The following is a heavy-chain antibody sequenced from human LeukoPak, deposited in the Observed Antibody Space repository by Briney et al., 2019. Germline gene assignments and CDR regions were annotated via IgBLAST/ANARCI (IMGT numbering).Heavy chain of an antibody. CDR1: GFTFDDYT. Sequence: GGSLRLSCAASGFTFDDYTMHWVRQAPGKGLEWVSLVSWDGGSTYYADSVKGRFTISRDNSKNSLYLQMNSLRTEDTALYYCAKDVKYYYDSSGYYGGFGYWGQGTLVTVSS. J-gene: IGHJ4*02. CDR2: VSWDGGST. V-gene: IGHV3-43*01. D-gene: IGHD3-22*01. CDR3: AKDVKYYYDSSGYYGGFGY.